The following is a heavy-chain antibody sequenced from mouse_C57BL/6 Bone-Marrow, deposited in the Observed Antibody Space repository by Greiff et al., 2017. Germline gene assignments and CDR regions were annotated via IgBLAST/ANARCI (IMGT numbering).Heavy chain of an antibody. CDR1: GYTFTNYW. V-gene: IGHV1-63*01. J-gene: IGHJ2*01. Sequence: VQLQESGAELVRPGTSVKMSCKASGYTFTNYWIGWAKQRPGHGLEWIGDIYPGGGYTNYNEKFKGKATLTADKSSSTAYMQFSSLTSEDSAIYYCARRWLLYYFDYRGQGTTLTVSS. CDR3: ARRWLLYYFDY. D-gene: IGHD2-3*01. CDR2: IYPGGGYT.